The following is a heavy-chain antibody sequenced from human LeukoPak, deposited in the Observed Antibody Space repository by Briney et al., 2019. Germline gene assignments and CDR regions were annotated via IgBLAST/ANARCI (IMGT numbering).Heavy chain of an antibody. CDR1: GFTFSSYS. Sequence: GGSLRLSCAAPGFTFSSYSMNWVRQAPGKGLEWVSYISSSSSTIYYADSVKGRFTISRDNAKNSLYLQMNSLRAEDTAVYCCARELYCSSTSCYPDAFDIWGQGTMVTVSS. J-gene: IGHJ3*02. CDR3: ARELYCSSTSCYPDAFDI. D-gene: IGHD2-2*01. CDR2: ISSSSSTI. V-gene: IGHV3-48*01.